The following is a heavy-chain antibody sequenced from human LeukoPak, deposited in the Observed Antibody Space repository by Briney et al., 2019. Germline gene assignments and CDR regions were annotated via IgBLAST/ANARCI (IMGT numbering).Heavy chain of an antibody. D-gene: IGHD1-1*01. V-gene: IGHV4-34*01. CDR1: GGSISSYY. J-gene: IGHJ4*02. CDR2: INHSGST. CDR3: ARVGGSGNFDY. Sequence: PSETLSLTCTVSGGSISSYYWSWIRQPPGKGLEWIGEINHSGSTNYNPSLKSRVTISVDTSKNQFSLKLSSVTAADTAVYYCARVGGSGNFDYWGQGTLVTVSS.